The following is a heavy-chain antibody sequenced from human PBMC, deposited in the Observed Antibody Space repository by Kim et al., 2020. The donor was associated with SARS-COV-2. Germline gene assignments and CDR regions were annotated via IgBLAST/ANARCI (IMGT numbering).Heavy chain of an antibody. CDR2: IIPIFGTA. V-gene: IGHV1-69*13. Sequence: SVKVSCKASGGTFSSYAISWVRQAPGQGLEWMGGIIPIFGTANYAQKFQGRVTITADESTSTAYMELSSLRSEDTAVYYCARAERSYYDSSGYYYWFDPWGQGTLVTVSS. CDR1: GGTFSSYA. CDR3: ARAERSYYDSSGYYYWFDP. D-gene: IGHD3-22*01. J-gene: IGHJ5*02.